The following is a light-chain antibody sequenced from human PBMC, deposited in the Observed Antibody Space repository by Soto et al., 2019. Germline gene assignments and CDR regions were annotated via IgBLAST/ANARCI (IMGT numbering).Light chain of an antibody. CDR1: HSVSSSY. CDR2: GAS. CDR3: QQYGSSPPIT. J-gene: IGKJ5*01. V-gene: IGKV3-20*01. Sequence: EIVLTQSPGTLSLSPGERATLSCGASHSVSSSYLAWYQQKPGQAPRLLIYGASSRSTGIPDRFSGSGSGTDFTLTISRLEPEDFGVYYCQQYGSSPPITFGQGTRLEIK.